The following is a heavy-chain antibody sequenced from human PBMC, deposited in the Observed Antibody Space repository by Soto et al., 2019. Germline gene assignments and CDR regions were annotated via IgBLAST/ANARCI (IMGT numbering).Heavy chain of an antibody. Sequence: QVQLVESGGGVVQPGRSLRLSCAASGFTFSSYGMHWVRQAPGKGLEWVAVIWYDGSNKYYADSVKGRFTIARDNSKNTRYLQMNSLRAEDTAGYYCARDLICAGTRYNWFDPWGQGTLVTVSS. CDR1: GFTFSSYG. J-gene: IGHJ5*02. V-gene: IGHV3-33*01. D-gene: IGHD1-7*01. CDR2: IWYDGSNK. CDR3: ARDLICAGTRYNWFDP.